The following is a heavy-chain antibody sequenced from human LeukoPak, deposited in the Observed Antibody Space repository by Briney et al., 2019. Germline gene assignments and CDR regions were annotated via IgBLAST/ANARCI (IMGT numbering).Heavy chain of an antibody. D-gene: IGHD5-18*01. V-gene: IGHV1-24*01. Sequence: ASVKVSCKVSGYTLTELSMHWVRQAPGKGLEWMGGFDPEDGETIYAQKFQGRVTMPEDTSTDTAYMELSSLRSEDTAVYYCATVDSYGGYYFDYWGQGTLVTVSS. CDR1: GYTLTELS. J-gene: IGHJ4*02. CDR2: FDPEDGET. CDR3: ATVDSYGGYYFDY.